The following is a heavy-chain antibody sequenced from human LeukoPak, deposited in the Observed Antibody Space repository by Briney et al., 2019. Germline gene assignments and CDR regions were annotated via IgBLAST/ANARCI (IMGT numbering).Heavy chain of an antibody. Sequence: GGSLRLSCAASGFTFSSYWMSWVRQAPGKGLEWVANIKQDGSEKYYVDSVKGRFTISRDNAKNSLYLQMNSLRAEDTAVYYCASDCSSTSCYTAPWGQGTLVTVSS. V-gene: IGHV3-7*01. D-gene: IGHD2-2*02. CDR2: IKQDGSEK. CDR3: ASDCSSTSCYTAP. CDR1: GFTFSSYW. J-gene: IGHJ5*02.